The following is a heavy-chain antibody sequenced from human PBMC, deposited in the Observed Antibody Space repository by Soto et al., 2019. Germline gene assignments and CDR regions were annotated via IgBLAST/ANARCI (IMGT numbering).Heavy chain of an antibody. CDR3: ARDRGYDYLDY. D-gene: IGHD5-12*01. CDR1: GFTFSSYA. J-gene: IGHJ4*02. Sequence: GGSLRLSCAASGFTFSSYAMHWVRQAPGEGLEWVAVISYDGSNKYYADSVKGRFTISRDNSKNTLYLQMNSLRAEDTAVYYCARDRGYDYLDYWGQGTLVTVSS. CDR2: ISYDGSNK. V-gene: IGHV3-30-3*01.